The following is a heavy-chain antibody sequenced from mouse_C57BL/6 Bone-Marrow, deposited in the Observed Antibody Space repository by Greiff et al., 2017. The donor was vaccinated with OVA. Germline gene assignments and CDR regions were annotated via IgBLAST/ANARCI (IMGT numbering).Heavy chain of an antibody. J-gene: IGHJ3*01. D-gene: IGHD2-4*01. Sequence: EVQRVESGPGLVKPSQSLSLTCSVTGYSITSGYYWNWIRQFPGNKLEWMGYISYDGSNNYNPSLKNRISITRDTSKNQFFLKLNSVTTEDTATYYCASYDYGFAYWGQGTLVTVSA. CDR1: GYSITSGYY. V-gene: IGHV3-6*01. CDR3: ASYDYGFAY. CDR2: ISYDGSN.